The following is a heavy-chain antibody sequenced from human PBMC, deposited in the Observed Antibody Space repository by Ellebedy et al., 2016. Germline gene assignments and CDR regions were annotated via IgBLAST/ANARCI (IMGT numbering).Heavy chain of an antibody. CDR1: GGSISSYY. D-gene: IGHD6-6*01. Sequence: SETLSLXCTVSGGSISSYYWSWIRQPAGKGLEWIGRIYTSGSTNYNPSLKSRVTMSVDTSKNQFSLKLSSVTAADTAVYYCARGSYSSSAWGNYYYYYYMDVWGKGTTVTVSS. V-gene: IGHV4-4*07. J-gene: IGHJ6*03. CDR3: ARGSYSSSAWGNYYYYYYMDV. CDR2: IYTSGST.